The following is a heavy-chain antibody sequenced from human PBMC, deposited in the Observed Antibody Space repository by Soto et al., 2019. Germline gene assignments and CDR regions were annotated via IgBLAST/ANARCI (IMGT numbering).Heavy chain of an antibody. CDR2: IDPSDSYT. Sequence: GESLNISCNGSGYSFSIYLISWVRQMPGKGLEWMGRIDPSDSYTNYSPSFQGHVTISGDKSINTAYLQWSSLKASDTAMYYCARHRIAAAGTVYFQHWGQGTLVTVSS. V-gene: IGHV5-10-1*01. J-gene: IGHJ1*01. CDR1: GYSFSIYL. CDR3: ARHRIAAAGTVYFQH. D-gene: IGHD6-13*01.